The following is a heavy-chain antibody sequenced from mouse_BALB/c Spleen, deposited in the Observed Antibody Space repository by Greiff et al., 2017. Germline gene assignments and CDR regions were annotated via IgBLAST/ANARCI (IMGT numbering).Heavy chain of an antibody. Sequence: VQLVESGAELVRPGSSVKISCKASGYAFSSYWMNWVKQRPGQGLEWIGQIYPGDGDTNYNGKFKGKATLTADKSSSTAYMQLSSLTSEDSAVYFCARDTTVRFDYWGQGTTLTVSS. CDR3: ARDTTVRFDY. CDR1: GYAFSSYW. CDR2: IYPGDGDT. J-gene: IGHJ2*01. V-gene: IGHV1-80*01. D-gene: IGHD1-1*01.